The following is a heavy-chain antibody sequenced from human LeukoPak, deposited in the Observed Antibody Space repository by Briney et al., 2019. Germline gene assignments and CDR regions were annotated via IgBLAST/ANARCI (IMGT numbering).Heavy chain of an antibody. CDR1: GYTFTGYY. CDR2: INPNSGGT. J-gene: IGHJ6*03. D-gene: IGHD2-8*01. Sequence: ASVKVSCKASGYTFTGYYMHWVRQAPGQGLEWMGWINPNSGGTNYAQKFQGRVTMTRDTSISTAYLQWSSLKASDTAMYYCARLAYCSNDVCYSNYYYSMDVWGKGTTVTVSS. V-gene: IGHV1-2*02. CDR3: ARLAYCSNDVCYSNYYYSMDV.